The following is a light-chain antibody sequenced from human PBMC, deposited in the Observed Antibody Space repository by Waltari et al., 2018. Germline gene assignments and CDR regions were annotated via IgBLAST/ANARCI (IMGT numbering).Light chain of an antibody. CDR3: QALGTGAWV. V-gene: IGLV3-1*01. CDR1: ILGNNY. CDR2: QDT. J-gene: IGLJ3*02. Sequence: SFELTQPPSVSMSPGQTASITCSGDILGNNYASWYQHKPGQSPLLVIYQDTKRPSGIPGRFSGSKSGNAATLTISGTQAMDEADYYCQALGTGAWVFGGGTKLTVL.